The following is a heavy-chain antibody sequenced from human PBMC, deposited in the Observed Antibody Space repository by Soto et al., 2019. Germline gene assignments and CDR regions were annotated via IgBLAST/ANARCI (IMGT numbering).Heavy chain of an antibody. CDR2: VHHSWGS. V-gene: IGHV4-59*08. J-gene: IGHJ6*02. Sequence: QVQLQESGPGLVKPSETLSLSCTVSGGSINSYYWSWIRQSPGKRMEWIGYVHHSWGSSYNPSLQSRVAISLDTSKSQFSLKVPSVPATDTAVYYCARQGFGPLHGLVDVWGQGTTVTVSS. D-gene: IGHD3-10*01. CDR1: GGSINSYY. CDR3: ARQGFGPLHGLVDV.